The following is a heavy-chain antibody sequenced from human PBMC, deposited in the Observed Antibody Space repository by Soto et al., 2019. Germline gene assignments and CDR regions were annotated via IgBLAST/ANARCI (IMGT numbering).Heavy chain of an antibody. Sequence: PSETLSLTCIVSGGSISSSSYYWGWIRQPPGKGLEWIGSIYYSGSTYYNPSLKSRVTISVDTSKNQFSLRLSSVTAADTAVYYCAGGRGDYYYGMDVWGQGTTVTVSS. CDR1: GGSISSSSYY. J-gene: IGHJ6*02. D-gene: IGHD3-10*01. CDR2: IYYSGST. CDR3: AGGRGDYYYGMDV. V-gene: IGHV4-39*01.